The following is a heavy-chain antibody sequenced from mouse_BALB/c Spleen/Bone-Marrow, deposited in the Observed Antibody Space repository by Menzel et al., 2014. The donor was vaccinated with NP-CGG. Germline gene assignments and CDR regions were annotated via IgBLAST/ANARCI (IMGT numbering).Heavy chain of an antibody. CDR2: INPESDST. CDR1: GYTLNDHE. J-gene: IGHJ4*01. CDR3: TRRGFRHEAMDY. Sequence: FRAAGVRGGPSAELPLKVGGYTLNDHESDWLSQTPDHDLYWIGAINPESDSTTYNQKFKGKATLTADKSSSTAYMELRRLTSEDTAVYYCTRRGFRHEAMDYWGRGTSVT. V-gene: IGHV1-15*01.